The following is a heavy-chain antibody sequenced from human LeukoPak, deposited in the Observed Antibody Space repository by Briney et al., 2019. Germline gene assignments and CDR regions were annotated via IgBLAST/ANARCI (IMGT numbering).Heavy chain of an antibody. D-gene: IGHD2-15*01. CDR3: AKVSEYCSGGSCSRYYFYGMDV. J-gene: IGHJ6*02. V-gene: IGHV3-30*18. CDR2: ISYDGRNK. Sequence: PGGSLRLSCAASGFTFSSHAMHWVRQAPGKGLEWVAVISYDGRNKYCADSVKGRFTISRDDSKSTLYLQMNSLRAEDTAVYYCAKVSEYCSGGSCSRYYFYGMDVWGQGTTVTVSS. CDR1: GFTFSSHA.